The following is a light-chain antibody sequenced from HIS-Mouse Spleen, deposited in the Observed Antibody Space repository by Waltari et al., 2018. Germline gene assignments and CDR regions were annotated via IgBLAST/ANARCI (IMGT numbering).Light chain of an antibody. J-gene: IGKJ2*01. V-gene: IGKV3-20*01. Sequence: EIVLTQSPGTLSLSPGERATLPRRASQSVSSRYLAWYQQKPGQAPRLLIYGASSRATGIPDRFSGSGSGTDFTLTISRLEPEDFAVYYCQQYGSSLMYTFGQGTKLEIK. CDR2: GAS. CDR3: QQYGSSLMYT. CDR1: QSVSSRY.